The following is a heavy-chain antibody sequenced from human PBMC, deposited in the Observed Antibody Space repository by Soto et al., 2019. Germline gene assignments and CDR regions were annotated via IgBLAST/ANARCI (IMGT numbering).Heavy chain of an antibody. CDR3: DTHYDFWSGYKD. D-gene: IGHD3-3*01. J-gene: IGHJ4*02. V-gene: IGHV1-69*02. CDR1: GGTFSSYT. Sequence: QVQLVQSGAEVKKPGSSVKVSCKASGGTFSSYTISWVRQAPGQGLEWMGRISPILGIANYAQKFQGRVTITADKSESIAYMELSSLRSEDTAVYYFDTHYDFWSGYKDWGQGTLVTVSS. CDR2: ISPILGIA.